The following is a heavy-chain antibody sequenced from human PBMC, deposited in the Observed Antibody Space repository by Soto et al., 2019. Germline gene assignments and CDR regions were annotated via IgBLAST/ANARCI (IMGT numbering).Heavy chain of an antibody. CDR2: IYWNDDK. CDR1: GFPLSARGVG. CDR3: AHSPWGAAPDY. V-gene: IGHV2-5*01. J-gene: IGHJ4*02. D-gene: IGHD3-16*01. Sequence: QITLKESGPTLVKPTETLTLTCTVSGFPLSARGVGVGWIRQPPGKALEWLAIIYWNDDKRYSPSLKSRLTITESTSKNQVILTMTNTDPVDTAKYYCAHSPWGAAPDYWGQGTLVTVSS.